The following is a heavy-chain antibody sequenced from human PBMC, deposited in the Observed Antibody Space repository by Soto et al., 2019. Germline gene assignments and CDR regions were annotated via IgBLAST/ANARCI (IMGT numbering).Heavy chain of an antibody. J-gene: IGHJ4*02. V-gene: IGHV3-23*01. CDR2: IRQSGDRS. D-gene: IGHD3-10*01. CDR1: GFLFWKFF. CDR3: VPAVRTRLDN. Sequence: GGGPEPSRATPGFLFWKFFMYLGRRAPGKGLEWVSSIRQSGDRSSYADSAKGRFTISRDNSKNTLYLQMNGLRLDDTAVYYCVPAVRTRLDNWGPGTLVTVSS.